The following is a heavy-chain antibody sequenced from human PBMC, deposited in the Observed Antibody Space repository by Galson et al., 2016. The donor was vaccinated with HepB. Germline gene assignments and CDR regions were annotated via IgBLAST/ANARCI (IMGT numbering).Heavy chain of an antibody. CDR1: GDSVSSNSAG. CDR3: ARSYLLGRGFGS. CDR2: TYYRSKWHF. Sequence: CAISGDSVSSNSAGWYWIRQSPSRGLEWLGRTYYRSKWHFDYAESVESRISINPDTSKNQFSLHLNSVTPEDTAIYYCARSYLLGRGFGSWGQGTLVTVSS. D-gene: IGHD7-27*01. V-gene: IGHV6-1*01. J-gene: IGHJ4*02.